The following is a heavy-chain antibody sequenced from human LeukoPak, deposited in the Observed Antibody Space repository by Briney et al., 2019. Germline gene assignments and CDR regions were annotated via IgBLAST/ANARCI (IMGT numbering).Heavy chain of an antibody. CDR3: ARSSAYYNEADI. J-gene: IGHJ3*02. Sequence: ASVKVSCKTPGYSFTSYYMHWVRQAPGQGLEWMGIINPSGGSTTYAQKFQGRLTMTSDTSTSTVYMELSSLRSEDTAVYYCARSSAYYNEADIWGQGTMVTVSS. CDR1: GYSFTSYY. CDR2: INPSGGST. V-gene: IGHV1-46*01. D-gene: IGHD1-26*01.